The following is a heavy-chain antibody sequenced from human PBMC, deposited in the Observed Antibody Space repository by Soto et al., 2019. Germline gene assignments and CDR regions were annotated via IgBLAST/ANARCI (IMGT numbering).Heavy chain of an antibody. D-gene: IGHD6-19*01. Sequence: GGSLRLSCAASGFTFSSYGMHWVRQAPGKGLEWVAVISYDGSNKYYADSVRGRFTISRDNSKNTLYLQMNSPRAEDTAVYYCAKDALDSSGWYLVRYNPGYFDYWGQGTLVTVYS. CDR2: ISYDGSNK. V-gene: IGHV3-30*18. CDR3: AKDALDSSGWYLVRYNPGYFDY. CDR1: GFTFSSYG. J-gene: IGHJ4*02.